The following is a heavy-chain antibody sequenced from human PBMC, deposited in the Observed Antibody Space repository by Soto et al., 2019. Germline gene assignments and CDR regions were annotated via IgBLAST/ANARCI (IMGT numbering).Heavy chain of an antibody. CDR1: GGSISSYY. V-gene: IGHV4-59*01. Sequence: SETLSLTCTGSGGSISSYYWSWIPQPPGKGLEWIGYIYYSGSTNYNPSLKSRVTISVDTSKNQFSLKLSSVPAADTAVYYCASRGYSGYDRYGYFDYWGQGTLVT. D-gene: IGHD5-12*01. J-gene: IGHJ4*02. CDR2: IYYSGST. CDR3: ASRGYSGYDRYGYFDY.